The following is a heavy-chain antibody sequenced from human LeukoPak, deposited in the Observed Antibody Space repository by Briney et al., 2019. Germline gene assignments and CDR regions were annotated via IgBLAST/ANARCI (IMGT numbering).Heavy chain of an antibody. J-gene: IGHJ4*02. V-gene: IGHV4-59*08. Sequence: SETLSLTCTVSGGSISSYYWSWIRQPPGKGLEWIGYIYYSESTNYNPTLKSRVTISVDTSKNQFSLKLSSVTAADTAVYYCAGKGASFDYWGQGTLVTVSS. CDR3: AGKGASFDY. CDR2: IYYSEST. D-gene: IGHD1-26*01. CDR1: GGSISSYY.